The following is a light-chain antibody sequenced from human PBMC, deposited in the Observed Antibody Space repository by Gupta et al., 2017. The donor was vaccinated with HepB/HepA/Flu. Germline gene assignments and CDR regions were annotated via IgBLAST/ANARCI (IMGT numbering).Light chain of an antibody. CDR1: QNIKNY. Sequence: IHMTQSPSSMSASVGDIVTITCRASQNIKNYLHWYQQKPGKAPDLLIYAASRVKSGVPSRFSGSGSGTDFTLTITRRQPEDFATYYCQHRDNTPWTFGQGTKVDIK. J-gene: IGKJ1*01. V-gene: IGKV1-39*01. CDR2: AAS. CDR3: QHRDNTPWT.